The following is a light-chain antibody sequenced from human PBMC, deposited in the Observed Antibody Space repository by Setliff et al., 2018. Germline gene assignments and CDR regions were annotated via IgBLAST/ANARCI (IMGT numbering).Light chain of an antibody. Sequence: PASVSGSPGQSITISCTGTSSDVGGYNYVSWYQQHPGKAPKLMIYDVSKRPSGVSNRFSGSKSGNTASLTISGLQAEDEADYYCSSYTSSSPYVFGTGTKVTVL. CDR1: SSDVGGYNY. CDR2: DVS. J-gene: IGLJ1*01. V-gene: IGLV2-14*01. CDR3: SSYTSSSPYV.